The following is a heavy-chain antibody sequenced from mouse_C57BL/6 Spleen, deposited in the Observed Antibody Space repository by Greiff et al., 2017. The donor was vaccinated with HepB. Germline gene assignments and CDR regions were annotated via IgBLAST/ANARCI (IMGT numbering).Heavy chain of an antibody. V-gene: IGHV5-17*01. J-gene: IGHJ4*01. CDR1: GFTFSDYG. D-gene: IGHD1-1*01. Sequence: EVQGVESGGGLVKPGGSLKLSCAASGFTFSDYGMHWVRQAPENGLEWVAYISSGSSAIYYADKVKGRFTISRDNAKNTLVLQMTSLSTEDTSMYYWASQVDYSYYYAMDYWGQGTSVTVSS. CDR3: ASQVDYSYYYAMDY. CDR2: ISSGSSAI.